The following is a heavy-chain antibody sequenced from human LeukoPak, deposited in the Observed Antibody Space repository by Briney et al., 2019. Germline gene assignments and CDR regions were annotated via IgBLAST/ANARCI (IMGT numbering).Heavy chain of an antibody. D-gene: IGHD1-1*01. CDR3: AKRNGF. CDR2: ISGSGKT. J-gene: IGHJ4*02. Sequence: GGSLRLSCAASGFSFSTYAMSWVRQAPGQGLEWVSAISGSGKTYYPDSVKGRFTISRDNSKNTLYLQMNSLRVEDTAVYYCAKRNGFWGQGTLVTVSS. V-gene: IGHV3-23*01. CDR1: GFSFSTYA.